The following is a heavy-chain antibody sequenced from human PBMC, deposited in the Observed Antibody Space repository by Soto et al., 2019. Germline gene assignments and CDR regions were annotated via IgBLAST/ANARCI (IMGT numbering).Heavy chain of an antibody. V-gene: IGHV4-39*01. Sequence: PSETLSLTCTVSGGSISSSSYYWGWIRQPPGKGLEWIGSIYYSGSTYYNPSLKSRVTISVDTSKNQFSLKLSSVTAADTAVYYCARRGYTAVAGYSDLDYWGQGTLVPSPQ. CDR1: GGSISSSSYY. CDR3: ARRGYTAVAGYSDLDY. CDR2: IYYSGST. J-gene: IGHJ4*02. D-gene: IGHD6-19*01.